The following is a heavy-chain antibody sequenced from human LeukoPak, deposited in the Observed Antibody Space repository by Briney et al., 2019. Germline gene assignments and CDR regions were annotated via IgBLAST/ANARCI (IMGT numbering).Heavy chain of an antibody. D-gene: IGHD6-13*01. J-gene: IGHJ3*02. CDR3: AREEEAAAAPGAFDI. CDR1: GYTFTSYG. CDR2: ISTYNGNT. Sequence: ASVKVSCKASGYTFTSYGISWVRQAPGQGLEWMGWISTYNGNTNYAQKLQGRVTVTADTSTTTAYMELRSLRSDDTAVYYCAREEEAAAAPGAFDIWGQGTMVTVSS. V-gene: IGHV1-18*01.